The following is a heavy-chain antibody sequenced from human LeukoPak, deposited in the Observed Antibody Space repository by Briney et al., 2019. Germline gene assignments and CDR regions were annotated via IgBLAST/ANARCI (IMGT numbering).Heavy chain of an antibody. CDR1: GFTFSTYA. CDR3: ASEIIFGSFDY. D-gene: IGHD3-3*01. V-gene: IGHV3-23*01. Sequence: GGSLRLACAASGFTFSTYAMSWVRQAPGKGLKWVPSFSGSGGSTYYADSVKGRFTISRDNSKNTLYLQMNSLRAEDTAVYYCASEIIFGSFDYWGQGTLVTVSS. J-gene: IGHJ4*02. CDR2: FSGSGGST.